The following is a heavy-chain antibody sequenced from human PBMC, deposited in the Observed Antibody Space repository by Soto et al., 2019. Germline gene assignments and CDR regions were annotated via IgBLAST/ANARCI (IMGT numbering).Heavy chain of an antibody. Sequence: ASVKVSCKASGGTFSSYTISWVRQAPGQGLEWMGRIIAYNGNTNYAQKLQGRVTMTTDTSTSTAYMELRSLRSDDTAVYYCAREGDREYSSSSFYFDYWGQGTLVTVSS. CDR3: AREGDREYSSSSFYFDY. V-gene: IGHV1-18*01. J-gene: IGHJ4*02. CDR1: GGTFSSYT. D-gene: IGHD6-6*01. CDR2: IIAYNGNT.